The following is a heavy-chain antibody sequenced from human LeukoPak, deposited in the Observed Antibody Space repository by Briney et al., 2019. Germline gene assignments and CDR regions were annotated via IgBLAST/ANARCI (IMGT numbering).Heavy chain of an antibody. D-gene: IGHD3-22*01. V-gene: IGHV1-18*01. Sequence: ASVKVSFKASGYTFTSYGISWARQAPGQGLEWMGWISAYNGNTNYAQKLQGRVTMTTDTSTSTAYMELRSLRSDDTAVYYCARDSSGYSNDAFDIWGQGTMVTVSS. CDR1: GYTFTSYG. CDR2: ISAYNGNT. J-gene: IGHJ3*02. CDR3: ARDSSGYSNDAFDI.